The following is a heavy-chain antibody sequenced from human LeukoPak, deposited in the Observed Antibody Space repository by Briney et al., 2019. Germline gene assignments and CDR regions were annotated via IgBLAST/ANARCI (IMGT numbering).Heavy chain of an antibody. CDR3: AKGYYYGSGSYSTFDY. J-gene: IGHJ4*02. CDR1: GFTFSSHA. CDR2: ISGSGGST. D-gene: IGHD3-10*01. Sequence: GGSLRLSCAASGFTFSSHALSWLRQAPGKGLEWVSTISGSGGSTYYADSVKGRFTISRDNSKNTLYVQMSSLRADDTAVYYCAKGYYYGSGSYSTFDYWGQGALVTVSS. V-gene: IGHV3-23*01.